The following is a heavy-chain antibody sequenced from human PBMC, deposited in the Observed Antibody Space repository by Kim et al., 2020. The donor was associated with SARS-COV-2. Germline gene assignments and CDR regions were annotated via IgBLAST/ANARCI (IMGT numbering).Heavy chain of an antibody. D-gene: IGHD3-22*01. CDR2: INTDTGNP. CDR1: GYTFTSYA. CDR3: ARDYPNYYDSSGYYN. V-gene: IGHV7-4-1*02. J-gene: IGHJ4*02. Sequence: ASVKVSCKASGYTFTSYAMNWVRQAPGQGLEWMGWINTDTGNPTYAQGFTGRFVFSLDTSVSTAYLQISSLKAEDTAVYYCARDYPNYYDSSGYYNWGQGTLVTVSS.